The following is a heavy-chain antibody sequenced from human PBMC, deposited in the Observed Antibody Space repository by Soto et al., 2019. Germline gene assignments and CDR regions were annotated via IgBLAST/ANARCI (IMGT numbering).Heavy chain of an antibody. CDR3: ARVLNSGSSEL. V-gene: IGHV4-61*01. CDR1: GGSVNIGTYY. J-gene: IGHJ4*02. CDR2: IHYSGST. D-gene: IGHD3-22*01. Sequence: PSETLSLTCTVPGGSVNIGTYYWSWIRQPPGKGLEWIGFIHYSGSTNYNPSLTGRVTISVDTSKNQFSLKLSSVNAADTAVYCCARVLNSGSSELWCQGTLVSVSS.